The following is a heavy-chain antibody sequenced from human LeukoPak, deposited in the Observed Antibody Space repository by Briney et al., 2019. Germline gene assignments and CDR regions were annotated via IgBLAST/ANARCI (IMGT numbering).Heavy chain of an antibody. CDR3: AKDGQPFISGSPYFDF. D-gene: IGHD3-10*01. CDR2: ISYDGSNK. CDR1: GFTFSSYG. J-gene: IGHJ4*02. Sequence: GGSLRLSCAASGFTFSSYGMHWVRQAPGKGLEWVAVISYDGSNKYYADSVKGRFTISRDNSKNTLYLQMNSLRAEDTALYYCAKDGQPFISGSPYFDFWGQGTLVTVSS. V-gene: IGHV3-30*18.